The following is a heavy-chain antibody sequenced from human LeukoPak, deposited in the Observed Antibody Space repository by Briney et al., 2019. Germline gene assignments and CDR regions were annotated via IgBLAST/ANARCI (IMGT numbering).Heavy chain of an antibody. CDR3: AKERDYYDSSAPGFDY. D-gene: IGHD3-22*01. CDR1: GFTFDDYA. Sequence: LRLSCAASGFTFDDYAMHWVRQAPGKGLEWVSGISWNSDSIGYADSVKGRFTISRDNAKNSLYLQMNSLRAEDTALYYCAKERDYYDSSAPGFDYWGQGTLVTVSS. V-gene: IGHV3-9*01. J-gene: IGHJ4*02. CDR2: ISWNSDSI.